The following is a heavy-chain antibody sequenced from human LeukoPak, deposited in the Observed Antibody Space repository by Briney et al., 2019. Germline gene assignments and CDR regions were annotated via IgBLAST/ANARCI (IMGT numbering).Heavy chain of an antibody. CDR2: ISSSSSYI. V-gene: IGHV3-21*04. CDR3: GRDLAWGAYDY. D-gene: IGHD7-27*01. CDR1: GFTFSSYS. Sequence: PGGSLRLSCAASGFTFSSYSMNWVRQAPGKGLEWVSSISSSSSYIYYADSVKGRFTVSRDNSKNTLYLQMNSLTTEDTAVYYCGRDLAWGAYDYWGQGTLVTVSS. J-gene: IGHJ4*02.